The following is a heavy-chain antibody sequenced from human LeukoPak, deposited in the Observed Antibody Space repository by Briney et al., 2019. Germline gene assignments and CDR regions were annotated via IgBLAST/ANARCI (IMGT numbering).Heavy chain of an antibody. CDR2: IYSGGST. CDR1: GFTVSSNY. J-gene: IGHJ5*02. D-gene: IGHD3-10*01. V-gene: IGHV3-66*01. Sequence: GGSLRLSCAASGFTVSSNYMSWVRQAPGKGLEWVSVIYSGGSTYYADSVKGRFTISRDNSKNTLYLQMNSLRAEDTAVYYCARAIITMVRGVSESWFDPWGQGTLVTVSS. CDR3: ARAIITMVRGVSESWFDP.